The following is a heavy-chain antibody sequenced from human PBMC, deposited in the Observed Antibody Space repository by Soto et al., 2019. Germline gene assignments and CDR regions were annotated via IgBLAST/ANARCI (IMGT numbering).Heavy chain of an antibody. D-gene: IGHD3-22*01. J-gene: IGHJ4*02. CDR3: AHRIYLYDSSALYFDY. CDR1: GFSLSTSGVG. V-gene: IGHV2-5*02. Sequence: QITLKESGPTLVKPTQTLTLTCTFSGFSLSTSGVGVGWILQPPGQALEWLALIYWDDDNRYSTSLKSRITINKDQAKIQVVLTMTTMEPVDTATYYCAHRIYLYDSSALYFDYWGRGTLVTVSS. CDR2: IYWDDDN.